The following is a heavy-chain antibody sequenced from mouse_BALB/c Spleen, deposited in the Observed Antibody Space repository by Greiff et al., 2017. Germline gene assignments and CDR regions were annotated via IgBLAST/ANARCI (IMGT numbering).Heavy chain of an antibody. CDR3: ARGDYFDY. J-gene: IGHJ2*01. Sequence: DVKLQESGGGLVKPGGSLKLSCAASGFTFSSYAMSWVRQTPEKRLEWVASISSGGSTYYPDSVKGRFTISRDNAKNNLYLQMSSLRSEDTALYYCARGDYFDYWGQGTTLTVSS. CDR1: GFTFSSYA. CDR2: ISSGGST. V-gene: IGHV5-6-5*01.